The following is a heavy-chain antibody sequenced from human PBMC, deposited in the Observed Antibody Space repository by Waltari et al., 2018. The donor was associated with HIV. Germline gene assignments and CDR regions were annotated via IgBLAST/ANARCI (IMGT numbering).Heavy chain of an antibody. CDR2: IYTSGST. V-gene: IGHV4-4*07. J-gene: IGHJ4*02. Sequence: QVQLQASGPGLVKPSETLSLTCPASGGPLSSFSWRWIRPPAGKGLEWIGRIYTSGSTNYNPSLKSRVTMSVDTSKNQFSLKLSSVTAADTAVYYCARLSSTRSYWGQGTLVTVSS. CDR3: ARLSSTRSY. CDR1: GGPLSSFS. D-gene: IGHD1-1*01.